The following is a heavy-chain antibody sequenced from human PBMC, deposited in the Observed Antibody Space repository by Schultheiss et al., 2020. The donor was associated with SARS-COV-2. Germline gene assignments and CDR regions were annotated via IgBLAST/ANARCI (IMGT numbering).Heavy chain of an antibody. J-gene: IGHJ3*02. CDR1: GGSISSYY. CDR2: IYTSGST. Sequence: SETLSLTCTVSGGSISSYYWSWIRQPAGKGLEWIGRIYTSGSTYYNPSLKSRVTISVDTSKNQFSLKLSSVTAADTAVYYCARDGYCSSTSCYHDAFDIWGQGTMVTVSS. CDR3: ARDGYCSSTSCYHDAFDI. V-gene: IGHV4-4*07. D-gene: IGHD2-2*01.